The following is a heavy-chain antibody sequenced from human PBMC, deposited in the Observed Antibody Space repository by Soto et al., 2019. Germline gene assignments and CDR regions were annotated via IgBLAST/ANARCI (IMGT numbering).Heavy chain of an antibody. V-gene: IGHV3-49*03. CDR3: ARDRNGWETRATYYDY. CDR2: IRSKAYSRTA. J-gene: IGHJ4*02. D-gene: IGHD1-26*01. Sequence: GVLRLSCSTSGFTFGGYGVSWFRQAPGKGLEWIGFIRSKAYSRTAEYAASVRGRFIISRDDSEGIAYLQMNSLQNEDTGVYYCARDRNGWETRATYYDYWGPGTQVTVPQ. CDR1: GFTFGGYG.